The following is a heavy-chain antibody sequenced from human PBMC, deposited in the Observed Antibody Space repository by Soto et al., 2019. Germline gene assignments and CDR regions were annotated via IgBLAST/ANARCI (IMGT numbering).Heavy chain of an antibody. D-gene: IGHD3-22*01. CDR3: ARKIVLEEPDSTVHYYYGMEV. J-gene: IGHJ6*02. V-gene: IGHV1-69*01. CDR2: IIPLFSRK. Sequence: QVQLVQSGAEVKNPGSSVRVSCNASGATFSSYGFNWVRHAPGQGLEWMGGIIPLFSRKNYAQKFQGRVTITAEESPSLVYMELRSLSSEDTAVYYVARKIVLEEPDSTVHYYYGMEVWGQGTTVTVSS. CDR1: GATFSSYG.